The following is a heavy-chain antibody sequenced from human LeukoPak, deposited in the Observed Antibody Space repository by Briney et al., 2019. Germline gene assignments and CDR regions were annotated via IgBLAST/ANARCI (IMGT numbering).Heavy chain of an antibody. Sequence: GGSLRLSCAASGFTFSSYWMSWVRQAPGKGLEWVANIKQDGSEKYYVDSVKGRFTISRDNAKNSLYLQMNSLRAEDTAVYCCARLYYYGSGSYSGAFDIWGQGTMVTVSS. V-gene: IGHV3-7*01. D-gene: IGHD3-10*01. J-gene: IGHJ3*02. CDR3: ARLYYYGSGSYSGAFDI. CDR1: GFTFSSYW. CDR2: IKQDGSEK.